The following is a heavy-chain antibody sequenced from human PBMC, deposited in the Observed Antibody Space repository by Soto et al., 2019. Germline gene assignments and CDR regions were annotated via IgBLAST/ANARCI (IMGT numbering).Heavy chain of an antibody. J-gene: IGHJ5*02. CDR3: ARRNGARAGFDP. CDR2: TYHSGST. V-gene: IGHV4-38-2*01. Sequence: PSETLSLTCAVSGYSISSGYYWGWIRQPPGKGLEWIGSTYHSGSTYYNPSLKTRVTISVDTSKNQFSLKLSSVTAADTAVYYCARRNGARAGFDPWGQGTLVTVSS. CDR1: GYSISSGYY. D-gene: IGHD1-1*01.